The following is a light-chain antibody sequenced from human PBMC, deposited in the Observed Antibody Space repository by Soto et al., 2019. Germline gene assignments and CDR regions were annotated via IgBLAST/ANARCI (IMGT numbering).Light chain of an antibody. Sequence: EIVMTQSPATLSVSPGGRATLSCRASQSISDTLAWCQQKPGQAPRLLIYSASRGATGFPARFSGSGSGTDFTLTISRLEPEDFAVYYCQQFSSYPLTFGGGTKVDIK. CDR1: QSISDT. V-gene: IGKV3-15*01. CDR3: QQFSSYPLT. J-gene: IGKJ4*01. CDR2: SAS.